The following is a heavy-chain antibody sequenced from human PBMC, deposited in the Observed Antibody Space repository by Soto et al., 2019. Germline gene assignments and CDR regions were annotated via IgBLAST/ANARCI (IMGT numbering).Heavy chain of an antibody. CDR1: GFTFGSYA. V-gene: IGHV3-23*04. CDR2: ISGTGDSS. Sequence: EVLLVESGGGLIQPGGSLRLSCAASGFTFGSYAMSWVRQAPGKGLEWVSLISGTGDSSEYANSVKGRFTISRDYSKTTVFLQMNSLRAEDTAVYFCAKDNGNYGSGSFSHWGQGTLVTVSS. J-gene: IGHJ4*02. CDR3: AKDNGNYGSGSFSH. D-gene: IGHD3-10*01.